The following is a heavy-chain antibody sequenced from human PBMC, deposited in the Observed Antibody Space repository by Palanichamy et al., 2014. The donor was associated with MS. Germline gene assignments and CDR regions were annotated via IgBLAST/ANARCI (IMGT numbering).Heavy chain of an antibody. CDR3: ARGRNWAEVDYFDF. D-gene: IGHD7-27*01. J-gene: IGHJ4*02. Sequence: VQLVQSGGGLVKPGGSLRLSCVGSGFTFTDHYITWIRQAPGKGLEWVPAISASGNTDFYADSVKGRFTISRDNAKNSVFLQVNSLRPEDTALYYCARGRNWAEVDYFDFWGQGALVTVSS. V-gene: IGHV3-11*01. CDR2: ISASGNTD. CDR1: GFTFTDHY.